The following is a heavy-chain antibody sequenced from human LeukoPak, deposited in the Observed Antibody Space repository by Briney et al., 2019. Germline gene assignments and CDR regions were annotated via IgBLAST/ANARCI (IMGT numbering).Heavy chain of an antibody. J-gene: IGHJ4*02. D-gene: IGHD4/OR15-4a*01. CDR3: ARDPFHGALDY. CDR2: MNPDGSTS. V-gene: IGHV3-7*01. CDR1: GFTFTTSW. Sequence: GGSLRLSCAASGFTFTTSWMSWVRQAPGKGLEWVADMNPDGSTSVYVDSVQGRFTISRDNAKNSVYLQINSLKGEDTAVYYCARDPFHGALDYWGQGTLVTVSS.